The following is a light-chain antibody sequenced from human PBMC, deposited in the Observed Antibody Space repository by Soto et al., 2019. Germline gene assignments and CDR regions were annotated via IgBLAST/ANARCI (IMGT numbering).Light chain of an antibody. V-gene: IGLV2-14*02. Sequence: QSALTQPASVSGSPGQSITVSCTGTSSDIGSYNLVSWYQHHPGKAPKLMIYAVSKRPSGVSSRFSGSKSGNTASLTVSGLQAEDEADYYCTSYVGSNIWVFGGGTKVTVL. CDR1: SSDIGSYNL. J-gene: IGLJ3*02. CDR2: AVS. CDR3: TSYVGSNIWV.